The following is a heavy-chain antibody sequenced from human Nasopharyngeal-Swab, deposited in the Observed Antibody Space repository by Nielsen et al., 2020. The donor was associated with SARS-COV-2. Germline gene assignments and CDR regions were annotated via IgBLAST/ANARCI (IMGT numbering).Heavy chain of an antibody. CDR1: GFTFNNYN. CDR2: ISRSSIYI. CDR3: ARDGLDYDFWSAYFMDV. D-gene: IGHD3-3*01. J-gene: IGHJ6*02. V-gene: IGHV3-21*01. Sequence: GESLKISCAASGFTFNNYNFNWVRQAPGTRLEWVSSISRSSIYIYYADSVKGRFTISRDNAKNSLYLQMNSLRAEDTAVYYCARDGLDYDFWSAYFMDVLGQGTTVTVSS.